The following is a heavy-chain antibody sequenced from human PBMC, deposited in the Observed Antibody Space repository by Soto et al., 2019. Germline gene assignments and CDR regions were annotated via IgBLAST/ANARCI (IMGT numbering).Heavy chain of an antibody. CDR2: ISYDGSNK. D-gene: IGHD5-18*01. CDR3: ARAPTAMVTAGGNYGMYV. Sequence: GGSLRLSCAASGFTFSSYAMHWVRQAPGKGLEWVAVISYDGSNKYYADSVKGRFTISRDNSKNTLYLQMNSLRAEDTAVYYCARAPTAMVTAGGNYGMYVWGQGTTVTVSS. V-gene: IGHV3-30-3*01. J-gene: IGHJ6*02. CDR1: GFTFSSYA.